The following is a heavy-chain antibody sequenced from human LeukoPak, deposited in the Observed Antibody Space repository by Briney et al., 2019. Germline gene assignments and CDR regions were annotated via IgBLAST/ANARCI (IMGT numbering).Heavy chain of an antibody. J-gene: IGHJ3*02. V-gene: IGHV3-7*01. Sequence: PGGSLRLSCTASGFTFSTYWMSWVRQAPGKGLEWVANTREDGSEKYYVDSVKGRFTISRDNAKNSLYLQMNSLRAEDTAVYYCARVWISYSNYYGSGSPVRDAFDIWGQGTMVTVSS. D-gene: IGHD3-10*01. CDR1: GFTFSTYW. CDR3: ARVWISYSNYYGSGSPVRDAFDI. CDR2: TREDGSEK.